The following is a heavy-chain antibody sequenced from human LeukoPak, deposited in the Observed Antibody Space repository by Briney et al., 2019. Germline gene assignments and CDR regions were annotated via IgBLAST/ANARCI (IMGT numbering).Heavy chain of an antibody. CDR1: GGTFSSYA. D-gene: IGHD1-26*01. CDR3: ARDNSVGDVAWWFDP. Sequence: ASVKVSCKASGGTFSSYAISWVRQAPGQGLEWLGLINPSGSSTLYAQKFQGRITMTRDTSTTTDYMELSSLTYDDTAVYYCARDNSVGDVAWWFDPWGQGTLVTVSS. V-gene: IGHV1-46*01. CDR2: INPSGSST. J-gene: IGHJ5*02.